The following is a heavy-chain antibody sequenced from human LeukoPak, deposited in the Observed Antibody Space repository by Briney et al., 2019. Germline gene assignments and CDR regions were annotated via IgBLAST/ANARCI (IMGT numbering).Heavy chain of an antibody. V-gene: IGHV4-39*07. D-gene: IGHD2-2*01. J-gene: IGHJ3*02. CDR2: IFYSGIA. Sequence: SETLSLTCTLSGGSITSSSFYWGWIRQPPGKGLECIGTIFYSGIAYYSSSLKSRVTISVDTSKNQFSLKLSSVNAADTAVYFRVRSGPAAGRPDAFDIWGQGTMVTVSS. CDR1: GGSITSSSFY. CDR3: VRSGPAAGRPDAFDI.